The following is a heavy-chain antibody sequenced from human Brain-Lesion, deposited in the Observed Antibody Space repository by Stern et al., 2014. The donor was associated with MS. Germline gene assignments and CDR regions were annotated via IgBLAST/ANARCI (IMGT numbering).Heavy chain of an antibody. CDR2: IFHTGST. Sequence: VQLLESGPGLVKPSGTLSLTCAVSGGSISSGNWWNWVRQPPGKGLEWIGEIFHTGSTNCDPSVKNRFTISVDKSKNQFSLKLTSVTAADTAVYYCARGLIVGSTSLLFDYWGQGILVTVSS. CDR1: GGSISSGNW. CDR3: ARGLIVGSTSLLFDY. D-gene: IGHD1-26*01. V-gene: IGHV4-4*02. J-gene: IGHJ4*02.